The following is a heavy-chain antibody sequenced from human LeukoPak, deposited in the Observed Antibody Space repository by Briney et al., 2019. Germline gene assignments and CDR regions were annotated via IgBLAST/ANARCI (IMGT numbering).Heavy chain of an antibody. V-gene: IGHV4-59*01. CDR3: ARAPSRTYYDFWSGYYFDY. CDR2: VYYSGST. D-gene: IGHD3-3*01. Sequence: PSETLSLTCTVSGGSISSYCWTWIRQPPGKGLEWIGYVYYSGSTNYNPSLKGRVTISVDTSKNQFSLQLSSVTAADTAVYYCARAPSRTYYDFWSGYYFDYWGQGTLVTVSS. J-gene: IGHJ4*02. CDR1: GGSISSYC.